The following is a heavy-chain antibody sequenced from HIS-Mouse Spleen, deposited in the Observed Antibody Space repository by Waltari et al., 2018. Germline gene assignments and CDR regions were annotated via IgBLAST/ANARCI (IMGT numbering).Heavy chain of an antibody. CDR3: AREIPYSSSWYDWYFDL. V-gene: IGHV4-39*07. Sequence: QLQLQESGPGLVKPSETLSLTCTVSGGSISSSSYYWGWIRQPPGKGLEWIGSIYYSVSTSYIPSLKSRVTISVDTSKTQFSLKLSSVTAADTAVYYCAREIPYSSSWYDWYFDLWGRGTLVTVSS. D-gene: IGHD6-13*01. J-gene: IGHJ2*01. CDR2: IYYSVST. CDR1: GGSISSSSYY.